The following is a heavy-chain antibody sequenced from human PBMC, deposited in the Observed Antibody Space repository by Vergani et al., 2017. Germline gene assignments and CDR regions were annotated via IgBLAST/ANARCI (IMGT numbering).Heavy chain of an antibody. CDR3: AKEPADYEFVVEGY. Sequence: QVQLVESGGGVVQPGRSLRLSCAASGFTFSSYGMHWVRQAPGKGLEWVAVISYDGSNKYYADSVKGRFTISRDNSKNTLYLQMNSLRAEDTAVYYCAKEPADYEFVVEGYWGQGTLVTVSS. D-gene: IGHD2-15*01. CDR1: GFTFSSYG. J-gene: IGHJ4*02. V-gene: IGHV3-30*18. CDR2: ISYDGSNK.